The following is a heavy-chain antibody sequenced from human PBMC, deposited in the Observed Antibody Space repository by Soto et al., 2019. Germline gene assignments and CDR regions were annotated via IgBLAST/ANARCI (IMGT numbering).Heavy chain of an antibody. CDR1: GSTFTKFH. D-gene: IGHD3-16*01. V-gene: IGHV1-46*01. CDR3: ARDEIGNDNYETFGGFFDH. Sequence: QVQLIQFGAEVKKPGASVKVSCRASGSTFTKFHIHWVRQAPGQGLEWMGMIDPSGGITRDAQRFQGRITMTGGKYTGTVYLELRGLRSEDTAVYYCARDEIGNDNYETFGGFFDHWGPGTLVTVSS. J-gene: IGHJ4*02. CDR2: IDPSGGIT.